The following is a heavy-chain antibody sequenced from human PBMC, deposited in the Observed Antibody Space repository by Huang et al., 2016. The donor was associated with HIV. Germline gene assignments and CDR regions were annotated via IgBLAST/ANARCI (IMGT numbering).Heavy chain of an antibody. V-gene: IGHV3-48*01. CDR3: ARFGSYYYGSGSYLDAFDI. Sequence: EVQLMESGGGLVQPGGSLRLSCAASGFTFSTYNMNWVRPAPGKGCEWVSYITSSSGSIYYADSVKGRFTISRDNAKNSLYLQMNSLRAEDTAVYYCARFGSYYYGSGSYLDAFDIWGQGTMVTVSS. CDR2: ITSSSGSI. CDR1: GFTFSTYN. J-gene: IGHJ3*02. D-gene: IGHD3-10*01.